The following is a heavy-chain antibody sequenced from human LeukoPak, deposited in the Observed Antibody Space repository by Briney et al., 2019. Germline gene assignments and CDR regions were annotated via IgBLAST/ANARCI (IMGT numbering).Heavy chain of an antibody. CDR2: ISGSGGST. Sequence: PGGSLRLSCAASGFTFSSYGMHWVRQAPGKGLEWVSAISGSGGSTYYADSVKGRFTISRDNSKNTLYLQMNSLRAEDTAVYYCAKDRYSGSYYTYYFDYWGQGTLVTVSS. J-gene: IGHJ4*02. D-gene: IGHD1-26*01. CDR3: AKDRYSGSYYTYYFDY. V-gene: IGHV3-23*01. CDR1: GFTFSSYG.